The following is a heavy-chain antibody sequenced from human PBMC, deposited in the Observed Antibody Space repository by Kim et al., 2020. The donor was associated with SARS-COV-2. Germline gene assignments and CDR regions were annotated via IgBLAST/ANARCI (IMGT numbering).Heavy chain of an antibody. D-gene: IGHD3-22*01. CDR1: GFTVSNYY. Sequence: GGSLRLSCAASGFTVSNYYMGWVRQAPGKGLEWVSVIYVGGYTNYADAVKGRFTISRDNSKNTPDLHMNSLRGEDTAVYYCSRDHTSGYWLWGHGTLVTV. J-gene: IGHJ4*01. V-gene: IGHV3-53*01. CDR2: IYVGGYT. CDR3: SRDHTSGYWL.